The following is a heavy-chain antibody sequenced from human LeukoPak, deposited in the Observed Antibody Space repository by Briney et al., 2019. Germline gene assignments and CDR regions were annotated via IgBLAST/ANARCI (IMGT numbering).Heavy chain of an antibody. Sequence: ASVKVSCKASGYTFTSYFMHWVRQAPGQGLEWMGLVNPSGGSTNYAQKFQGRVTMTRDMSTSTVFMELNSLRAEDTAIYYCARESAGGPDYWGQGTLVTVSS. CDR3: ARESAGGPDY. V-gene: IGHV1-46*01. CDR2: VNPSGGST. CDR1: GYTFTSYF. D-gene: IGHD6-19*01. J-gene: IGHJ4*02.